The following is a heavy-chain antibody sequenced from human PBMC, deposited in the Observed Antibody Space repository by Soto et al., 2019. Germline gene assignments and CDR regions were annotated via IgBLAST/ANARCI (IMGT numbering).Heavy chain of an antibody. CDR1: GGTFSSYT. CDR3: ARGVGAAAGFFDY. D-gene: IGHD6-13*01. CDR2: IIPILGIA. Sequence: QVQLVQSGAEVKKPGSSVKVSCKASGGTFSSYTISWVRQAPGQGLEWMGRIIPILGIANYAQKFQGRVTITADKSTSTAYMELSSLRSEDTAVYYCARGVGAAAGFFDYWGQGTLVTVSS. V-gene: IGHV1-69*02. J-gene: IGHJ4*02.